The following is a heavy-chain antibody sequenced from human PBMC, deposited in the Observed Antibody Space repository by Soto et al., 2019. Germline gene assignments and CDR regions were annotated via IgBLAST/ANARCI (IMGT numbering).Heavy chain of an antibody. CDR1: GFTFSSSS. Sequence: EVQLVESGGGLVQPGGSLRLSCAASGFTFSSSSMNWVRQAPGKGLEWVSYISSSSSTIYYADSVKGRFTISRDNAKNSLYLQMNSLRAEDTAVYYCASQSSEWLLFASWGQGTLVTVSS. CDR2: ISSSSSTI. D-gene: IGHD5-12*01. J-gene: IGHJ4*02. V-gene: IGHV3-48*01. CDR3: ASQSSEWLLFAS.